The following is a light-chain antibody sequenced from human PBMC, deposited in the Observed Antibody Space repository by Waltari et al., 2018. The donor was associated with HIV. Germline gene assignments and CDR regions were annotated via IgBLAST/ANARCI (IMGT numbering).Light chain of an antibody. CDR1: IGNVTSGHQ. V-gene: IGLV7-46*01. CDR2: DTT. Sequence: QTVVTQDPSLTVSPEETVTLTCCSNIGNVTSGHQTYWPQHKPGHAPHTLIYDTTNNHSWTPARFSGFLLGGKAALTLSGAQPEDEADYYCLLSSGGTWLFGGWTKLTVL. J-gene: IGLJ2*01. CDR3: LLSSGGTWL.